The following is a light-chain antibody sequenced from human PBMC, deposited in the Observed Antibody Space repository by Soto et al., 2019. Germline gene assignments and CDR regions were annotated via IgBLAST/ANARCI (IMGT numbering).Light chain of an antibody. J-gene: IGLJ2*01. V-gene: IGLV2-14*03. Sequence: QSVLTQPASVSGSPGQSITISCTGSSNDIVYSFVSWYQQHPGKAPKLIIYGVINRPSGVSNRFSGSKSDNTASLTISGLQAEDEADYYCSSYTSSTSLVFGGGTKLTVL. CDR3: SSYTSSTSLV. CDR1: SNDIVYSF. CDR2: GVI.